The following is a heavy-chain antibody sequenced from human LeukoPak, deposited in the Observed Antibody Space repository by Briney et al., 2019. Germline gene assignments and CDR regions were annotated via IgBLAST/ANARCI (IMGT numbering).Heavy chain of an antibody. J-gene: IGHJ6*02. CDR2: FDPEDGET. Sequence: ASVKVSCKVSGYTLTELSMHWVQQAPGKGLEWMGGFDPEDGETIYAQKFQGRVTITEDTSTDTAYMELSSLRSEDTAVYYCATAFKLGLSYYYYGMDVWGQGTTVTVSS. CDR3: ATAFKLGLSYYYYGMDV. V-gene: IGHV1-24*01. D-gene: IGHD6-13*01. CDR1: GYTLTELS.